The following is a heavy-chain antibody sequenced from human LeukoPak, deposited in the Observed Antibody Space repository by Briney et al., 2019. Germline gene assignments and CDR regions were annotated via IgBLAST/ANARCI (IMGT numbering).Heavy chain of an antibody. J-gene: IGHJ6*04. CDR1: GFTFSSYE. V-gene: IGHV3-48*03. CDR2: ISSSGNTI. Sequence: PGGSLRLSCAASGFTFSSYEMNWVRQAPGKGLEWVSYISSSGNTIYYADSVKGRFTISRDNAKNSLYLQMNSLRAEDTAVYYCAELGITMIGGVWGKGTPVTISS. CDR3: AELGITMIGGV. D-gene: IGHD3-10*02.